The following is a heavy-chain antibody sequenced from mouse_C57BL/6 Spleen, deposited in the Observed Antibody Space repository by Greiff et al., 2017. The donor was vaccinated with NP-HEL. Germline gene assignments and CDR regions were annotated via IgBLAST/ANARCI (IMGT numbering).Heavy chain of an antibody. V-gene: IGHV1-26*01. CDR2: INPNNGGT. Sequence: EVQLQQSGPELVKPGASVKISCKASGYTFTDYYMNWVKQSHGKSLEWIGDINPNNGGTSYNQKFKGKATLTVDKSSSTAYMELRSLTPEDSEVYYCAKELGRAWFAYWGQGTLVTVSA. CDR1: GYTFTDYY. D-gene: IGHD4-1*01. J-gene: IGHJ3*01. CDR3: AKELGRAWFAY.